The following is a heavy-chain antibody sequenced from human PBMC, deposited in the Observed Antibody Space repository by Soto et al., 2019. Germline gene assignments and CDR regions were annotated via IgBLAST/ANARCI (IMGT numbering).Heavy chain of an antibody. CDR2: IYYRGTT. CDR1: GVSTSNHY. D-gene: IGHD2-2*01. Sequence: QVQLQESGPGLVKPSETLSLTCSVSGVSTSNHYWTWIRKPPGQGPEWIGCIYYRGTTNYNASFNSRVTISLDTSKNQFSLRLTSVTTADTAVYYCARGGGSPYHDHELDYWGQGILVTVSS. J-gene: IGHJ4*02. CDR3: ARGGGSPYHDHELDY. V-gene: IGHV4-59*11.